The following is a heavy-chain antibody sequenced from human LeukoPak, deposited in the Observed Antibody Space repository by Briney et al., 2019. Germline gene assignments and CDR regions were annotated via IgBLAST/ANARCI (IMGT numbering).Heavy chain of an antibody. CDR2: ISAYNGNT. CDR1: GGTFSSYA. CDR3: ARVDYGDYESSHYYYYMDV. Sequence: ASVKVPCKASGGTFSSYAISWVRQAPGQGLEWMGWISAYNGNTNYAQKLQGRVTMTTDTSTSTAYMELRSLRSDDTAVYYCARVDYGDYESSHYYYYMDVWGKGTTVTISS. V-gene: IGHV1-18*01. J-gene: IGHJ6*03. D-gene: IGHD4-17*01.